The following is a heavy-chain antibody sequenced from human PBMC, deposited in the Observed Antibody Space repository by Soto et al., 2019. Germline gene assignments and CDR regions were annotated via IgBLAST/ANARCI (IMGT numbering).Heavy chain of an antibody. D-gene: IGHD1-1*01. V-gene: IGHV1-2*04. CDR1: GYPFTGYY. CDR2: INPDTGGT. J-gene: IGHJ4*02. CDR3: ARAVGRDGSSWNRGAFDY. Sequence: ASVKVSCKTSGYPFTGYYLHWMRLAPGKGLEWMGWINPDTGGTGLTQKFQAWVTMTRDTSMSTAYMDLTNVKPDDTAVYFCARAVGRDGSSWNRGAFDYWGQGSLVTVSS.